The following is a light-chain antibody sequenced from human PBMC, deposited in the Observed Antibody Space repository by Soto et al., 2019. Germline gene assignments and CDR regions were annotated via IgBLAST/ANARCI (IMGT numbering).Light chain of an antibody. CDR2: GAS. J-gene: IGKJ5*01. V-gene: IGKV3-15*01. CDR1: QSVRSN. CDR3: QQYNTWPPIT. Sequence: ELVMTQSPATLSVSPGERVTLSCRASQSVRSNLAWYQQTPGQAPRLLIYGASTRATGLPARFSGSGSGTDFTLTISSLQSEDLAVYYCQQYNTWPPITFGQGTRLEIK.